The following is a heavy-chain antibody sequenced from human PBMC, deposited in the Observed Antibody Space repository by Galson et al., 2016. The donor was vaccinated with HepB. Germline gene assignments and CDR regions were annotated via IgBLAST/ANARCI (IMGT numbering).Heavy chain of an antibody. CDR2: ISWNSGNI. V-gene: IGHV3-9*01. CDR3: PKDTRMDYYDKSPRFYYYGMDV. J-gene: IGHJ6*02. CDR1: GFTFDDYA. Sequence: SLRLSCAASGFTFDDYAMHWVRQAPGKGLEWVSGISWNSGNIGYADSVTGRFTISRDNAKNSLYLQMDSLRAEDTAFYYCPKDTRMDYYDKSPRFYYYGMDVWGQGTTVTVS. D-gene: IGHD3-22*01.